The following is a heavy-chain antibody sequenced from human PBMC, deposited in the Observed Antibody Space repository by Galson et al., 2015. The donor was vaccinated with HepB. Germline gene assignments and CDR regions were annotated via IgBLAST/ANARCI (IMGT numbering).Heavy chain of an antibody. CDR2: ISYDGSNK. CDR1: GFTFSSYG. V-gene: IGHV3-30*18. D-gene: IGHD2-21*01. J-gene: IGHJ4*02. CDR3: AKGACGGDCYHYYFDY. Sequence: SLRLSCAASGFTFSSYGMHWVRQAPGKGLEWVAVISYDGSNKYYADSVKGRFTISRDNSKNTLYLQMNSLRAEDTAVYYCAKGACGGDCYHYYFDYWGQGTLVTVSS.